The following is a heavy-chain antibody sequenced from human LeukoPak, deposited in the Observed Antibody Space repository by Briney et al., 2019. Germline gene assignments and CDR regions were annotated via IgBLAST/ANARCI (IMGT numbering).Heavy chain of an antibody. V-gene: IGHV1-2*02. CDR3: ARDLYCNSAKCYSNWFDT. D-gene: IGHD2/OR15-2a*01. CDR1: GYTFTDYS. J-gene: IGHJ5*02. Sequence: ASVNVSCNPSGYTFTDYSIHWLRQVPGQGPEWIGWINPKNGGTNYAQTFQGRVTMTRDTSITTAYMELSSLRSDDTAVYYCARDLYCNSAKCYSNWFDTWGQGTLVTVSS. CDR2: INPKNGGT.